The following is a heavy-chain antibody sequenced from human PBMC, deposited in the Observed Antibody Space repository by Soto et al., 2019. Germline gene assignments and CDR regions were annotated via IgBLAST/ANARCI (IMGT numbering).Heavy chain of an antibody. CDR1: GGSISSSSYY. CDR3: ARQEQQLVQPFDY. J-gene: IGHJ4*02. Sequence: QLQLQESGPGLVKPSETLSLTCTVSGGSISSSSYYWGWIRQPPGKGLEWIGSIYYSGSTYYNPSLKSRVTISVDTSKNQFSLKLSSVTAADTAVYYCARQEQQLVQPFDYWGQGTLVTVSS. V-gene: IGHV4-39*01. D-gene: IGHD6-13*01. CDR2: IYYSGST.